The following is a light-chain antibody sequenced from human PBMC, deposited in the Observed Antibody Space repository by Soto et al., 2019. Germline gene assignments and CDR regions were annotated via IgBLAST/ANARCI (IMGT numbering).Light chain of an antibody. Sequence: DIQMTQSPSSLSASVADRVAITCRASQHISSYLNWYQQKPGKAPKLLIHGSSILQDVVPSRCSGGGSGTDFTLTISSLQPEDFATYYCQQSYNTPYTFGQGTKLEIK. CDR1: QHISSY. V-gene: IGKV1-39*01. CDR3: QQSYNTPYT. J-gene: IGKJ2*01. CDR2: GSS.